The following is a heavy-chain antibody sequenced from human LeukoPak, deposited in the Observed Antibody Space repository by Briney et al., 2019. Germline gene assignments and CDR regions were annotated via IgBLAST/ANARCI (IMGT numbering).Heavy chain of an antibody. CDR2: INPSGDSA. CDR1: GYTFTTYY. V-gene: IGHV1-46*01. Sequence: GASAKVSCKASGYTFTTYYMHWVRQAPGQGLEWMGIINPSGDSASYAQKFQGRVTMTRDTSTSTVYMELSSLRSEDTAVYYCARARITMVRGVIRGDAFDIWGQGTMVTVSS. J-gene: IGHJ3*02. CDR3: ARARITMVRGVIRGDAFDI. D-gene: IGHD3-10*01.